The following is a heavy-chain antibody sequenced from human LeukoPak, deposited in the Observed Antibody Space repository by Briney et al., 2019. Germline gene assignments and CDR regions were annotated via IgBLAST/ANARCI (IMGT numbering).Heavy chain of an antibody. Sequence: PSETLSLTCTVSGGSISSYYWSWIRQPPGKGLEWIGYIYYSGSTNYNPSLKSRATISVDTSKNQLSLKLSSVTAADTAVYYCARRRYSSFSFDYWGQGTLVTVSS. D-gene: IGHD6-6*01. J-gene: IGHJ4*02. CDR3: ARRRYSSFSFDY. V-gene: IGHV4-59*08. CDR1: GGSISSYY. CDR2: IYYSGST.